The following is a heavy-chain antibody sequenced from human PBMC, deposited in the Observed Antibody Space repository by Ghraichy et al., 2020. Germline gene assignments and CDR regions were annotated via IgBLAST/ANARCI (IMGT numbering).Heavy chain of an antibody. J-gene: IGHJ5*02. CDR3: ARGFNWLDP. Sequence: ASVKVSCKASGYSFISYGITWVRQAPGQGLEWMGWITTKSGNSQYAQKFQGRVVMTTETSTDTAYMELRSLRFDDTAVYYCARGFNWLDPWGQGTLVTVSA. CDR1: GYSFISYG. V-gene: IGHV1-18*01. CDR2: ITTKSGNS.